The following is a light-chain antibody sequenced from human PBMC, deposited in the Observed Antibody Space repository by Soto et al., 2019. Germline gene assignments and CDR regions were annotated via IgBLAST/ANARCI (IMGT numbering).Light chain of an antibody. CDR2: EVS. Sequence: QSALTQPASVSGSPGQSITISCAGTMRDVGAYNLVSWYQQHPGKAPKLMISEVSNRPSGVSNRFSGSKSGNTASLTISGLQAEDEADYYCSSFTSSSTGYFVFGTGTKVTVL. CDR1: MRDVGAYNL. V-gene: IGLV2-14*01. J-gene: IGLJ1*01. CDR3: SSFTSSSTGYFV.